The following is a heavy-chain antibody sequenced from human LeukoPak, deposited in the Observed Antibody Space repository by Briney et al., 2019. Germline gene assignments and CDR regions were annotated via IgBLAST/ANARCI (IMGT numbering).Heavy chain of an antibody. J-gene: IGHJ6*03. CDR1: GFTFSSYW. CDR3: ARRATWYYYMDV. D-gene: IGHD5-12*01. CDR2: INTDGSST. V-gene: IGHV3-74*01. Sequence: PGGSLRLSCAASGFTFSSYWMHWVRHAPGKGLVWVSRINTDGSSTSYADSVKGRFTISRDNAKNTLYLQMNSLRAEDTAVYYCARRATWYYYMDVWGKGTTVTVSS.